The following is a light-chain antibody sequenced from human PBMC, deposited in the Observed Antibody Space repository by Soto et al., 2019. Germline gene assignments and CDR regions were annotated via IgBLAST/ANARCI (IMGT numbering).Light chain of an antibody. Sequence: SYDLTQPPSVSVAPGQTARITCGGNNIGSKSVHWYQQKPGQAPVLVVYDDSDRPSGIPERFSGSNSGNTATLTISRVEAGDEADYYCQVWDSSTLSGVFGGGTKLTVL. V-gene: IGLV3-21*02. CDR1: NIGSKS. CDR3: QVWDSSTLSGV. J-gene: IGLJ3*02. CDR2: DDS.